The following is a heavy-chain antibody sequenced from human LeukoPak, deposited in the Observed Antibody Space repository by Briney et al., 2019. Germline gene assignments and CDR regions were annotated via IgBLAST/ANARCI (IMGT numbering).Heavy chain of an antibody. J-gene: IGHJ6*03. V-gene: IGHV1-18*01. CDR2: ISTYNGNT. CDR3: ARVFTIFGVVITYYMDV. CDR1: GYSFSNYG. Sequence: ASVKVSCKPSGYSFSNYGISWVRQAPGRGLEWMGWISTYNGNTNYAQKFQGRVTMTTDTSTSTAYMELRSLRFDDTAVYYCARVFTIFGVVITYYMDVWGKGTTVIVSS. D-gene: IGHD3-3*01.